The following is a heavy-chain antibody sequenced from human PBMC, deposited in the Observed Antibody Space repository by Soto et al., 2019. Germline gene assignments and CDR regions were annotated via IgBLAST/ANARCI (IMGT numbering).Heavy chain of an antibody. CDR3: ARDGKRYCSTTSCYDS. D-gene: IGHD2-2*01. J-gene: IGHJ4*02. Sequence: EVQLVESGGGLVQPGGSLRLSCAASAFTFSTYSMNWVRQAPGKGLEWVAFISGSSSTIYYAGSVKGRFTISRDNAKNSLYLQMNTLRDEDTAGYFCARDGKRYCSTTSCYDSWGQGTMVTVSS. CDR1: AFTFSTYS. CDR2: ISGSSSTI. V-gene: IGHV3-48*02.